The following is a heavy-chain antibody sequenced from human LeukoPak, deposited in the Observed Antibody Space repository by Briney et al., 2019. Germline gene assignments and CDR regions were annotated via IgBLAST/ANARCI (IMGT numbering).Heavy chain of an antibody. CDR1: GFTFSNYN. J-gene: IGHJ4*02. D-gene: IGHD5-18*01. V-gene: IGHV3-48*01. CDR3: AKDRTPDGYYNFDY. Sequence: PGGSLRLSCAPSGFTFSNYNMNWVRQAPGKGLEWVSFISSTGHTIYYADSVKGRFTISKDSSKNTLYLQMNSLRAEDTAVYYCAKDRTPDGYYNFDYWGQGTLVIVSS. CDR2: ISSTGHTI.